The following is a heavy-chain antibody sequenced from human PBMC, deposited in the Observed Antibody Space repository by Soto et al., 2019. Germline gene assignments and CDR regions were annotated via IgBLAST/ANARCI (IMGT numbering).Heavy chain of an antibody. J-gene: IGHJ4*02. CDR1: GYTFTSYG. CDR3: TRDRITVTSSLLFDY. CDR2: ISAYSGNT. Sequence: GASVKVSCKASGYTFTSYGIAWVRQAPGQGLEWMGWISAYSGNTDYAPRFQGRVTMTRDTSTSTAYMELTSLRSDDTAVYYCTRDRITVTSSLLFDYWGQGTLVTVSS. D-gene: IGHD4-17*01. V-gene: IGHV1-18*01.